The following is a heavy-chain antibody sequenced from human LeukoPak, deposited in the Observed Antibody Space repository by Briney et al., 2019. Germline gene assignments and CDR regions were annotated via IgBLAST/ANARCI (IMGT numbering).Heavy chain of an antibody. CDR3: ARHGNTGYRGKEGFDY. Sequence: SETLSLTCTVSGGSISSYYWRWVRQPPGKGVECIGYIYCSRSTNYNPSLKSRVTISVATPKNQFSLKLSSVTAADTAVYYCARHGNTGYRGKEGFDYWGQGTLVTVSS. CDR2: IYCSRST. CDR1: GGSISSYY. V-gene: IGHV4-59*08. J-gene: IGHJ4*02. D-gene: IGHD5-12*01.